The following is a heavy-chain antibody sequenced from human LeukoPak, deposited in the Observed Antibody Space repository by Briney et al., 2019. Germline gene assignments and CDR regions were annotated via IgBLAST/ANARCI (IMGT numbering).Heavy chain of an antibody. Sequence: GGSLRLSCAASGFTFSSYAMHWVRQAPGKGLEWVAVISYDGSNKYYADSVKGRFTISRDNSKNTLYLQMNSLRAEDTAVYYCARDILTGSIEVWGQGTLVTVSS. CDR1: GFTFSSYA. D-gene: IGHD3-9*01. J-gene: IGHJ4*02. CDR3: ARDILTGSIEV. CDR2: ISYDGSNK. V-gene: IGHV3-30*14.